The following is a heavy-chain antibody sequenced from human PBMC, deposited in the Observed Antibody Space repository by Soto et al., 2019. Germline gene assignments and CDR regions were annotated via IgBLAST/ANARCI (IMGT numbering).Heavy chain of an antibody. CDR3: ARGDSTSTPYWYFDL. J-gene: IGHJ2*01. D-gene: IGHD6-6*01. V-gene: IGHV4-31*03. Sequence: PSETLSLTCTVSGDSVSRGGYHWTWIRQHPGKGLEWIGYTYYTGSTYYNPSLKSRVTISEDTSKNQFSLKLSSVTAADTAVYYCARGDSTSTPYWYFDLWGRGTLVTVSS. CDR2: TYYTGST. CDR1: GDSVSRGGYH.